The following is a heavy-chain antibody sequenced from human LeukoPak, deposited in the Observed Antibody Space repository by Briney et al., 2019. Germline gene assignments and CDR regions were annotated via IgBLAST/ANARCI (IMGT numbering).Heavy chain of an antibody. D-gene: IGHD3-22*01. CDR2: IIPIFGTA. CDR1: GGTFSSYA. V-gene: IGHV1-69*13. Sequence: SVKVSCKASGGTFSSYAISWVRQAPGQGLEWMGGIIPIFGTANYAQKFQGRVTVTADESTSTAYMELSSLRSEDTAVYYCASPDTYYYDSSGYTFDYWGQGTLVTVSS. CDR3: ASPDTYYYDSSGYTFDY. J-gene: IGHJ4*02.